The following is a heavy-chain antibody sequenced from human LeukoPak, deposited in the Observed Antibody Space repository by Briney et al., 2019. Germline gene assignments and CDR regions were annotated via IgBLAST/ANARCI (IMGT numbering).Heavy chain of an antibody. CDR2: INPNSGGT. D-gene: IGHD3-22*01. J-gene: IGHJ4*02. V-gene: IGHV1-2*02. CDR1: GYTFTGYY. CDR3: ARDAYYYDSSGSD. Sequence: ASVKVSCKASGYTFTGYYMHRVRQAPGQGLEWMGWINPNSGGTNYAQKFQGRVTMTRDTSISTAYMELSRLRSDDTAVYYCARDAYYYDSSGSDWGQGTLVTVSS.